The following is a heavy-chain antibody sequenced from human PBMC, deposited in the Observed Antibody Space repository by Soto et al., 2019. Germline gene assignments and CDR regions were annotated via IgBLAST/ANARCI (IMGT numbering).Heavy chain of an antibody. D-gene: IGHD3-10*01. CDR1: GYTFTSYA. CDR2: INAGNGNT. CDR3: ARLLYPLSNYGSGSYYWVAFDI. Sequence: ASVKVSCKASGYTFTSYAMHWVRQAPGQRLEWMGWINAGNGNTKYSQKFQGRVTITRDTSASTAYMELSSLRSEDTAVYYCARLLYPLSNYGSGSYYWVAFDIWGQGTMVTVSS. V-gene: IGHV1-3*01. J-gene: IGHJ3*02.